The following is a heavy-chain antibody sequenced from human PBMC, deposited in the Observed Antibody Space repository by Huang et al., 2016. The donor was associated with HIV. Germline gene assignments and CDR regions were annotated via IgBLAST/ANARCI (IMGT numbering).Heavy chain of an antibody. J-gene: IGHJ6*02. CDR2: IKQDESEK. V-gene: IGHV3-7*01. Sequence: VESGGRLVQPGGSIRLSCVGSTFRFGAYWMSGVRQSPGKGLEGVANIKQDESEKDYVDSVKGRFNISRDNAKKVLFLEMNNVRVEDTATYYCATKTAAMDIWGQGTTVTVS. CDR3: ATKTAAMDI. CDR1: TFRFGAYW. D-gene: IGHD1-7*01.